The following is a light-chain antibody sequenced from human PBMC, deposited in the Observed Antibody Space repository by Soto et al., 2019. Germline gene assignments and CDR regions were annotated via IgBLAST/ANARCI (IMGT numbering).Light chain of an antibody. Sequence: EIVLTQSPATLSLSPGERATLSCRASQGVSSYLAWYQQKPGQAPRLLIYAASNRATGIPARFSGSGPGTDVTLTISSLEPEDFAFYYCPQSGNWPLTFGQGTRLEIK. V-gene: IGKV3D-11*01. CDR1: QGVSSY. J-gene: IGKJ5*01. CDR2: AAS. CDR3: PQSGNWPLT.